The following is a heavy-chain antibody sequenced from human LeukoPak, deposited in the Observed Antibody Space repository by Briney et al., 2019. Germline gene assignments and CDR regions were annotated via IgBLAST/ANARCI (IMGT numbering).Heavy chain of an antibody. CDR3: ARGVRLPPLIYYMDV. Sequence: SETLSLTCTVSGGSISSYYWSWIRQPPGKGLEWIGYIYTSGSTNYNPSLKSRVTISVDTSKNQFSLKLSSMTAADTAVYYCARGVRLPPLIYYMDVWGKGTTVTVSS. V-gene: IGHV4-4*09. CDR2: IYTSGST. CDR1: GGSISSYY. J-gene: IGHJ6*03. D-gene: IGHD2-15*01.